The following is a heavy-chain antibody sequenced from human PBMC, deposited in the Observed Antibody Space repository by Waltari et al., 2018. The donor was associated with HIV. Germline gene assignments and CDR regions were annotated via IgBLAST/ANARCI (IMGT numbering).Heavy chain of an antibody. CDR2: IWFDGSKK. D-gene: IGHD3-16*01. Sequence: QVQLVESGGGVVQPGRSLRLSCAASGFTFSGFGRHWVRQVPGKGLEWVSVIWFDGSKKFYADSVKGRFTISRDNSKNIVHLQMNSLRAEDTALYYCARDRGGLRQPLDYWGQGTLVTVSS. CDR1: GFTFSGFG. J-gene: IGHJ4*02. CDR3: ARDRGGLRQPLDY. V-gene: IGHV3-33*01.